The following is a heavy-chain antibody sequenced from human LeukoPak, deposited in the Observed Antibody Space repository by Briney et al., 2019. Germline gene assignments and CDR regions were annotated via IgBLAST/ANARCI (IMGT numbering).Heavy chain of an antibody. CDR3: ARVSTDNGSGSYYKEHYYYYYMDV. Sequence: PSETLSLTCTVSGGSISSGSYYWSWIRQPAGKGLEWIGRIYTSGSTNYNPSLKSRVTISVDTSKNQFSLKLSSVTAADTAVYYCARVSTDNGSGSYYKEHYYYYYMDVWGKGTTVTISS. CDR1: GGSISSGSYY. D-gene: IGHD3-10*01. CDR2: IYTSGST. V-gene: IGHV4-61*02. J-gene: IGHJ6*03.